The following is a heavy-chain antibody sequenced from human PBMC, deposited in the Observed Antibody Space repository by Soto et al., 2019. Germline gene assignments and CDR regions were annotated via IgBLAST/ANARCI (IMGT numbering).Heavy chain of an antibody. J-gene: IGHJ6*02. Sequence: GGTLRLSCSASKFIFSDYYMSWIRQAPGKGLEWVAYISNGATTTHYADSVKGRFTISRDNAKNSLYLQMNSLRAEDTAMYYCARDTLPTDFGLGWDVWGQGTTVTVSS. CDR2: ISNGATTT. CDR3: ARDTLPTDFGLGWDV. V-gene: IGHV3-11*01. CDR1: KFIFSDYY. D-gene: IGHD4-17*01.